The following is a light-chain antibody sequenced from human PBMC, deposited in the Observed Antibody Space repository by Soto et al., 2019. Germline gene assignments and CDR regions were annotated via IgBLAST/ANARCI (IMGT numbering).Light chain of an antibody. CDR3: QQTFSFPHT. Sequence: DIQMTQSPSSLSASVGHRVTITCRASQTINTFLHWYQQKPGHAPNLLIYSASTLQPGVPSRFSGSGSGTHFTLTISSLQPEDFATYFCQQTFSFPHTFGPGTKVDLK. J-gene: IGKJ3*01. CDR1: QTINTF. CDR2: SAS. V-gene: IGKV1-39*01.